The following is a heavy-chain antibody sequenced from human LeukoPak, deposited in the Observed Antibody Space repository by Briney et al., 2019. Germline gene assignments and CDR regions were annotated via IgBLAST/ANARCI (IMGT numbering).Heavy chain of an antibody. J-gene: IGHJ4*02. CDR3: AKDRPNYYGTNGHYYRRDGDC. Sequence: PGGSLRLSCVASGFTFSSYAMSWVRQAAGKGLEWVSSTSSSGETKYYADSVKGRFTISRDNSRNTLYLQMNSLRAEDTAVYYCAKDRPNYYGTNGHYYRRDGDCWGQGTLVTVSS. D-gene: IGHD3-22*01. CDR2: TSSSGETK. V-gene: IGHV3-23*01. CDR1: GFTFSSYA.